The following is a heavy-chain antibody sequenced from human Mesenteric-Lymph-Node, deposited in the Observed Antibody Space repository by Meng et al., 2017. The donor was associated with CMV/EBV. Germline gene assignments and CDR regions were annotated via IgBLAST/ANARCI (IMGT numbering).Heavy chain of an antibody. V-gene: IGHV3-53*01. D-gene: IGHD3-22*01. CDR2: IFGDGTT. J-gene: IGHJ4*02. CDR3: ARDRGYYDSSGTLDY. Sequence: GGSLRLSCAGSGLIVSRNYMSWVRQAPGKGLEWVSVIFGDGTTYYAGSVRGRFTISRDNSKDTLYLQMTSLRAEDTAVYYCARDRGYYDSSGTLDYWGQGTLVTVSS. CDR1: GLIVSRNY.